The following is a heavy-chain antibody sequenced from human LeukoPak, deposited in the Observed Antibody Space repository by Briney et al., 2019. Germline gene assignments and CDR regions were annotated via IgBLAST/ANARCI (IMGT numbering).Heavy chain of an antibody. CDR3: ARIDVLRYFDWFFIHDGSPTGGWFDP. Sequence: SETLSLTCTVSGGSISSSSYYWGWIRQPPGKGLEWIGSIYYSGSTYYNPSLKSRVTISVDTSKNQFSLKLSSVTAADTAVYYCARIDVLRYFDWFFIHDGSPTGGWFDPWGQGTLVTVSS. CDR2: IYYSGST. V-gene: IGHV4-39*07. D-gene: IGHD3-9*01. CDR1: GGSISSSSYY. J-gene: IGHJ5*02.